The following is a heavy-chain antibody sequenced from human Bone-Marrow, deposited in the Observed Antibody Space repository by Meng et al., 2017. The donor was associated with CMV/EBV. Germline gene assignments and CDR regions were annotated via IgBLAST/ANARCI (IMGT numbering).Heavy chain of an antibody. J-gene: IGHJ4*02. Sequence: SETLSLTCTVSGGSISSSSYYWGWIRQPPGKGLEWIGSIYYSGSTYYNPSLKSRVTISVDTSKNQFSLKLSSVTAADTAVYYCATAYGSGRESHDYWGQGTRVTGSS. D-gene: IGHD3-10*01. CDR3: ATAYGSGRESHDY. CDR1: GGSISSSSYY. V-gene: IGHV4-39*01. CDR2: IYYSGST.